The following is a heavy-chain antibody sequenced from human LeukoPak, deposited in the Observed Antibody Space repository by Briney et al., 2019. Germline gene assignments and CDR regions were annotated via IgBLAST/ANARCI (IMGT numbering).Heavy chain of an antibody. Sequence: GGSPRLSCAASGFTFSSYAMSWVRQAPGKGLEWVSAISGSGGSTYYADSVKGRFTISRDNSKNTLYLQMNSLRAEDTAVYYCAKDDFWSGYSTDYWGQGTLVTVSS. CDR2: ISGSGGST. CDR3: AKDDFWSGYSTDY. CDR1: GFTFSSYA. V-gene: IGHV3-23*01. D-gene: IGHD3-3*01. J-gene: IGHJ4*02.